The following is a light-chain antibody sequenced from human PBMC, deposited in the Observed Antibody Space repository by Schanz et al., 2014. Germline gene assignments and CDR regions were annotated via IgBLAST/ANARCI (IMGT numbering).Light chain of an antibody. CDR2: EVN. CDR1: SSDIGGYNY. V-gene: IGLV2-14*01. Sequence: QFALTQPASVSGSPGQSITISCTGTSSDIGGYNYVSWYQQHPGKAPKLMIYEVNKRPSGVPYRFSGSKSGNTASLTVSGLQAEDEADYYCASWDDSLNARVFGGGTKLTVL. CDR3: ASWDDSLNARV. J-gene: IGLJ3*02.